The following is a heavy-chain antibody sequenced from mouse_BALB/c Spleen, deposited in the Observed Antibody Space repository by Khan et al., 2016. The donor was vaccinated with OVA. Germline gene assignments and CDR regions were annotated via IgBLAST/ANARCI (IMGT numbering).Heavy chain of an antibody. Sequence: QVRLQQSGPELVKPGASVKLSCKASGYSFTDYIISWVKRRPGQGLQWIGEIYPGSGSIYSNEKFKGKATMPADKSSNTAHLQLSSLTSEDSAIYVCARRDDGSSYPGLVYWGQGTLVTVSA. CDR1: GYSFTDYI. CDR3: ARRDDGSSYPGLVY. V-gene: IGHV1-77*01. D-gene: IGHD1-1*01. CDR2: IYPGSGSI. J-gene: IGHJ3*01.